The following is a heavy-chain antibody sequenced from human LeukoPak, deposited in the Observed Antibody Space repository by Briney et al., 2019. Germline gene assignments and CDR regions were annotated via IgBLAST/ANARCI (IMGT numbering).Heavy chain of an antibody. V-gene: IGHV4-59*01. CDR1: GGSITNYY. CDR3: ARGALLWFGERMEYYFDY. D-gene: IGHD3-10*01. J-gene: IGHJ4*02. Sequence: PSETLSLTCTVSGGSITNYYWSWIRQPPGKGLEWIGFIYYSGNTNYNPSLKSRVTLSVDTSKNQFSLKLSSMTAADTAVYYCARGALLWFGERMEYYFDYWGQGTLPTVSS. CDR2: IYYSGNT.